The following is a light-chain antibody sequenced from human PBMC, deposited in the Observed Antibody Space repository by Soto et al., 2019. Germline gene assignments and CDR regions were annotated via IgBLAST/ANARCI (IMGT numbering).Light chain of an antibody. CDR3: QQRNNLPWS. CDR2: DAS. Sequence: EVVLTQSPATPSSSRRERATLSCRASQSVSSYLAWYQQKPGQAPRLLLYDASNRATGIPARFSGSGSGTDFTLTISSLEPEDYAVYYCQQRNNLPWSFGQDTKVDIK. CDR1: QSVSSY. V-gene: IGKV3-11*01. J-gene: IGKJ1*01.